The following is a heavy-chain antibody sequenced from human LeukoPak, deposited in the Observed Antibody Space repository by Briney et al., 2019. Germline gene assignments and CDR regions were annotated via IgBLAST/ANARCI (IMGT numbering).Heavy chain of an antibody. CDR1: GFTFSSYN. J-gene: IGHJ4*02. CDR3: ARNPPYYSDSSGPFDY. Sequence: PGGSLRLSCAASGFTFSSYNMNWVRQAPGKGLEWVSSISSGSSYIYYADSVKGRFTISRDNAKNSLYLQMNSLRAEDTAVYYCARNPPYYSDSSGPFDYWGQGTLVTVPS. D-gene: IGHD3-22*01. V-gene: IGHV3-21*01. CDR2: ISSGSSYI.